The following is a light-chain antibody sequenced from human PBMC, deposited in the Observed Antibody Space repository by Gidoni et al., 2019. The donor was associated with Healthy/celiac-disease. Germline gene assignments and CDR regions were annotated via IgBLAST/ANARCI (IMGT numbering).Light chain of an antibody. CDR1: QSVSSN. J-gene: IGKJ4*01. Sequence: EIALTQSPATRSLSPAESATLSCRASQSVSSNFAWYRHKPGQAPRLLIYDASNRATGIPASVSGSGSGTDFALTISSLEPEDFAVYYCQQRSNWPPPLTFGGGTKVEIK. CDR2: DAS. V-gene: IGKV3-11*01. CDR3: QQRSNWPPPLT.